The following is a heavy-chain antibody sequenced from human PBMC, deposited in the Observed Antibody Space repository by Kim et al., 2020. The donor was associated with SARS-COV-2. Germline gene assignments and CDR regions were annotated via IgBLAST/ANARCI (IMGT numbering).Heavy chain of an antibody. J-gene: IGHJ4*02. CDR2: INHSGST. CDR1: GGSFSGYY. D-gene: IGHD2-2*01. Sequence: SETLSLTCAVYGGSFSGYYWSWIRQPPGKGLEWIGEINHSGSTNYNPSLKSRVTISVDTSKNQFSLKLSSVTAADTAVYYCARGGCSSTSCYAFVYWGQGTLVTVSS. V-gene: IGHV4-34*01. CDR3: ARGGCSSTSCYAFVY.